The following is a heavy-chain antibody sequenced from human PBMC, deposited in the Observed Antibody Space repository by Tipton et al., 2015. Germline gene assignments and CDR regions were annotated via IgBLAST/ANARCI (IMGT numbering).Heavy chain of an antibody. CDR1: GGSISRYY. CDR2: IYHSASS. D-gene: IGHD6-6*01. CDR3: AREAYSSSGLIFDY. V-gene: IGHV4-59*01. J-gene: IGHJ4*02. Sequence: TLSLTCTVSGGSISRYYLTWIRQPPGRGLEWIGYIYHSASSNYNPSLKSRVTISVDTSKNQFSLKLRSVTAADTAVYYCAREAYSSSGLIFDYWGQGTLVTVSS.